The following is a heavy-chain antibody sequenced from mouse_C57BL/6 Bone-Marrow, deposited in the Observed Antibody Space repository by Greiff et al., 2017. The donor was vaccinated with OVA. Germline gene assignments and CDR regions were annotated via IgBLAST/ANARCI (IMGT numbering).Heavy chain of an antibody. CDR2: ISSGSSTI. Sequence: EVKLMESGGGLVKPGGSLKLSCAASGFTFSDYGMHWVRQAPEKGLEWVAYISSGSSTIYYADTVKGRFTISRDNAKNTLFLQMTSLRSEDTAMYYCARNCYYGSSYDFDYWGQGTTLTVSS. V-gene: IGHV5-17*01. CDR1: GFTFSDYG. CDR3: ARNCYYGSSYDFDY. J-gene: IGHJ2*01. D-gene: IGHD1-1*01.